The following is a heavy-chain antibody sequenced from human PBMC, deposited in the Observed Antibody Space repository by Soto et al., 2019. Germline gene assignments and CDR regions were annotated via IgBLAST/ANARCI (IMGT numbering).Heavy chain of an antibody. D-gene: IGHD3-10*01. V-gene: IGHV3-33*01. CDR1: GFTFSSYG. CDR2: IWYDGSNK. Sequence: QVQLVESGGGVVQPGRSLRLSCAASGFTFSSYGMHWVRQAPGKGLEWVAVIWYDGSNKYYADSVKGRFTISRDNSKNTLHMKKNSQSTEDTAVYYCATAMGRPGNDYWGQGTLVTVSS. J-gene: IGHJ4*02. CDR3: ATAMGRPGNDY.